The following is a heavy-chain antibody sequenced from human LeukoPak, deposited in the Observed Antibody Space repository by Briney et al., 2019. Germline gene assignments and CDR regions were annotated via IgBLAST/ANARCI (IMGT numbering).Heavy chain of an antibody. CDR3: ARERFYGDSYFAY. V-gene: IGHV3-21*01. D-gene: IGHD4-17*01. CDR1: GFTFSSYS. J-gene: IGHJ4*02. Sequence: PGGSLRLSCAASGFTFSSYSMNWVRQAPGKGLEWVSSISSSSSYIYYADSVKGRFTLSRDDATNSLFLQMNSLRAEDTAVYYCARERFYGDSYFAYWGQGSLVTVSS. CDR2: ISSSSSYI.